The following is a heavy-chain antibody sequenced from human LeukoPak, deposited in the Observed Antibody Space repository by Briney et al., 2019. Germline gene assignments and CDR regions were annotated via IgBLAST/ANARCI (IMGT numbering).Heavy chain of an antibody. Sequence: PSETLSLTCTVSGGSISSSSYYWGWIRQPPGKGLEWIGSIYYSGTTYYNPSLKSRVTISVDTSKNQFSLKLSSVTAADTAVYYCARDFTIFGVVILLNWFDPWGQGTLVTVSS. CDR3: ARDFTIFGVVILLNWFDP. CDR1: GGSISSSSYY. D-gene: IGHD3-3*01. V-gene: IGHV4-39*07. J-gene: IGHJ5*02. CDR2: IYYSGTT.